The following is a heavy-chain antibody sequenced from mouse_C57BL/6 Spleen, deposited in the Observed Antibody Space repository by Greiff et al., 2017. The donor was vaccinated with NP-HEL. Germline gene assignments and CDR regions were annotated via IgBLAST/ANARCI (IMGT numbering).Heavy chain of an antibody. J-gene: IGHJ2*01. V-gene: IGHV1-55*01. CDR1: GYTFTSYW. CDR3: ARRPDYYGSSPYYFDY. CDR2: IYPGSGST. Sequence: QVQLKQPGAELVKPGASVKMSCKASGYTFTSYWITWVKQRPGQGLEWIGDIYPGSGSTNYNEKFKSKDTLTVDTSSSTAYMQLSSLTSEDSAVYYCARRPDYYGSSPYYFDYWGQGTTLTVSS. D-gene: IGHD1-1*01.